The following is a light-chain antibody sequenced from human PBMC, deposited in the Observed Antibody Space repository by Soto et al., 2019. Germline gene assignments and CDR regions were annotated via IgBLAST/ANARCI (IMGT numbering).Light chain of an antibody. CDR2: DAS. V-gene: IGKV3-11*01. CDR3: QQRSNWPTWT. J-gene: IGKJ1*01. Sequence: EILLTQSPATLSLPPGERSALSCRASQSVSSYLAWYQQKPGQAPRLLSYDASNRATGIPARFSGSGSGTDFTLTISSLEPEDFAVYYCQQRSNWPTWTFGQGTKVDIK. CDR1: QSVSSY.